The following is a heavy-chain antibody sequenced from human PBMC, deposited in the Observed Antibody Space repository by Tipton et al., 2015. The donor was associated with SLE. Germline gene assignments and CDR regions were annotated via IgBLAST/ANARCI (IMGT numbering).Heavy chain of an antibody. Sequence: LRLSCTVSGGSISSYYWSWIRQPPGKGLEWIGHIDYRGSTNYNPSLKSRVTISVDTSKNQFSLKLSSVTAADTAVYYCARWAGPTVNFDYWGQGTLVTVSS. J-gene: IGHJ4*02. CDR2: IDYRGST. D-gene: IGHD4-11*01. V-gene: IGHV4-59*01. CDR1: GGSISSYY. CDR3: ARWAGPTVNFDY.